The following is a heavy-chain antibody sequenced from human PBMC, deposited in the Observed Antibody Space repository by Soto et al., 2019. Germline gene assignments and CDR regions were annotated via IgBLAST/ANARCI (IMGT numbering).Heavy chain of an antibody. D-gene: IGHD2-2*01. CDR1: GGSISSGGYY. CDR3: ARAPGYCSSTSCYAYNWFDP. CDR2: IYYSGST. J-gene: IGHJ5*02. Sequence: QVQLQESGPGLVKPSQTLSLTCTVSGGSISSGGYYWSWIRQHPGKGLEWIGYIYYSGSTYYNPSLKSRVTISVDTSKNQFPLKLSSVTAADTAVYYCARAPGYCSSTSCYAYNWFDPWGQGTLVTVSS. V-gene: IGHV4-31*03.